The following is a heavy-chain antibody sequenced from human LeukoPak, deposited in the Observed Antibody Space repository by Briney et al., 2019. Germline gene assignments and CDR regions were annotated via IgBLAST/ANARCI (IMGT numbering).Heavy chain of an antibody. D-gene: IGHD4-17*01. V-gene: IGHV1-46*01. CDR1: GYTFTSYY. J-gene: IGHJ3*02. CDR3: ARRHRWDYGDYRRGAFDI. Sequence: ASVKVSCKASGYTFTSYYMHWVRQAPGQGLEWMGIINPSGGSTSYAQKFQGRVTITADKSTSTAYMELSSLRSEDTAVYYCARRHRWDYGDYRRGAFDIWGQGTMVTVSS. CDR2: INPSGGST.